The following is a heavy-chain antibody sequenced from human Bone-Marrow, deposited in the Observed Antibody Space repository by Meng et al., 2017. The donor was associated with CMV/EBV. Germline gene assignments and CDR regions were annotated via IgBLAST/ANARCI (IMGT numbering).Heavy chain of an antibody. CDR3: ARGPLLDHDILTGPPGGYFDY. D-gene: IGHD3-9*01. V-gene: IGHV4-30-4*08. CDR2: IYYSGST. CDR1: GGSISSGDYY. J-gene: IGHJ4*02. Sequence: QVPLQEPGPGLVKPPQTLSLTGTVSGGSISSGDYYWSWIRQPPGKGLEWIGYIYYSGSTYYNPSLKSRVTISVDTSKNQFSLKLSSVTAADTAVYYCARGPLLDHDILTGPPGGYFDYWGQGTLVTVSS.